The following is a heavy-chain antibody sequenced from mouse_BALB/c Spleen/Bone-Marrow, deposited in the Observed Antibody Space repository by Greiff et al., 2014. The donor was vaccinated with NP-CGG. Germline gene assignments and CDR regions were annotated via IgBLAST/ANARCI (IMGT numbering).Heavy chain of an antibody. J-gene: IGHJ4*01. D-gene: IGHD3-1*01. CDR1: GYTFTSYW. CDR2: IYPGTGSI. CDR3: TRSGYVMDY. V-gene: IGHV1S22*01. Sequence: LQQSGSELVRPGASVKLSCKASGYTFTSYWMHWVKQRPGQGLEWLGNIYPGTGSINYDEKFKSKATLTVDTSSSTAYMQLSCLTSEDSAVYYCTRSGYVMDYWGQGTSVTVSS.